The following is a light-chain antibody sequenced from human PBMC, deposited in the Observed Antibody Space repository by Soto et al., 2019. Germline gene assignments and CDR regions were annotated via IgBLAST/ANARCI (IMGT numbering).Light chain of an antibody. Sequence: EIVLTQSPGTLSLSPGERATLSCRASQSVSSSYLAWYQQKPGQAPRLLIYGASSRATGIPDRFSGSGSGTDFTLTISRLEPEDFAVSYCQQYGSSPPWTFGKGTKVEIK. CDR2: GAS. J-gene: IGKJ1*01. CDR1: QSVSSSY. V-gene: IGKV3-20*01. CDR3: QQYGSSPPWT.